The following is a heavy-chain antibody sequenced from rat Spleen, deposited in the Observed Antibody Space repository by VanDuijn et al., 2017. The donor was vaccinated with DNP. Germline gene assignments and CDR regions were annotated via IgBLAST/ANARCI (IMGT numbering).Heavy chain of an antibody. CDR2: ISTSGSRT. D-gene: IGHD1-2*01. Sequence: EVQLVESGGGLVQPGRSLKLSCAASGFTFSNYYMAWVRQAPKKGLEWVATISTSGSRTYYPDSVKGRFTISRDNAKSTLYLQMDSLRSEDTATYYCATYNNYFCASWSPIAPISTSNYWGQGVMVTVSS. J-gene: IGHJ2*01. CDR3: ATYNNYFCASWSPIAPISTSNY. V-gene: IGHV5-25*01. CDR1: GFTFSNYY.